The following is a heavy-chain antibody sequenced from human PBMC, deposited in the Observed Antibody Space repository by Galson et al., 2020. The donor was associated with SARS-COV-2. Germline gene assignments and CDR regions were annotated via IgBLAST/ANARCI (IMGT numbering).Heavy chain of an antibody. CDR3: ARDNIAGRYFDL. CDR2: IYYSGSA. D-gene: IGHD3-16*02. CDR1: GASVNSAGYF. J-gene: IGHJ2*01. V-gene: IGHV4-31*03. Sequence: ASETLSLTCSVSGASVNSAGYFWSWIRQHPGKGLEWIGYIYYSGSAYYNPSLKSRVTISLDTSKNQFSLILRSVTAADTAMFYCARDNIAGRYFDLWGRGTLVTVSS.